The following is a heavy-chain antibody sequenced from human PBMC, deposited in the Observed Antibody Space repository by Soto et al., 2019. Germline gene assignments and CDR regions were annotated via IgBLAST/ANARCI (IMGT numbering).Heavy chain of an antibody. CDR1: GGTFSSYA. V-gene: IGHV1-69*13. D-gene: IGHD6-19*01. CDR2: IIPIFGTA. Sequence: GASVKVSCKASGGTFSSYAISWVRQAPGQGLEWMGGIIPIFGTANYAQKFQGRVTITADESTSTAYMELSSLRSEDTAVYYCARDAFQWLADNWFAPWGQGTLVTVSS. J-gene: IGHJ5*02. CDR3: ARDAFQWLADNWFAP.